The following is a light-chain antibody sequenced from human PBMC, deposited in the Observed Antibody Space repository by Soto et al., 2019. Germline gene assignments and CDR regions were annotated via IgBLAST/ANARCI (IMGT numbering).Light chain of an antibody. CDR1: QSVSSY. V-gene: IGKV3-11*01. Sequence: EIVLTQSPATLSLSPGERATLSCRASQSVSSYLAWSQQKPGQAPRLLIYDASNRATGIPARFSGSGSGTAFTLTISSLEPEDFAVYYCQQRSNWPITFGQGTRLEIK. CDR2: DAS. CDR3: QQRSNWPIT. J-gene: IGKJ5*01.